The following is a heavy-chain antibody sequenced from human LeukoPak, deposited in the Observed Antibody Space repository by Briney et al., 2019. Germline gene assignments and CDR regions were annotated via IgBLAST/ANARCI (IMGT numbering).Heavy chain of an antibody. J-gene: IGHJ6*02. D-gene: IGHD3-22*01. CDR3: ARWWDDGSGYSYYYGMDV. V-gene: IGHV1-3*01. CDR2: INAGNGNT. Sequence: ASVKVSCKASGYTFTSYAMHWVRQAPGQRLEWMGWINAGNGNTKYSQKFQGRVTITRDTSTSTVYMELSSLRSDDTAVYYCARWWDDGSGYSYYYGMDVWGQGTTVTVSS. CDR1: GYTFTSYA.